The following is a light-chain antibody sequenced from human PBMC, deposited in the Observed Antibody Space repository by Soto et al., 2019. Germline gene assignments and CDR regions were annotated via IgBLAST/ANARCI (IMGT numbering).Light chain of an antibody. CDR3: QQYNNWLRVT. Sequence: EIVMTQSPATLSVSPGERATLSCRASQSVSSNLAWYQQKPGQAPRLLIYGASTRATGIPARFSGSGSGTEFTLTISSLQSEDFAVYYCQQYNNWLRVTFGQGPRLEIK. J-gene: IGKJ5*01. CDR2: GAS. CDR1: QSVSSN. V-gene: IGKV3-15*01.